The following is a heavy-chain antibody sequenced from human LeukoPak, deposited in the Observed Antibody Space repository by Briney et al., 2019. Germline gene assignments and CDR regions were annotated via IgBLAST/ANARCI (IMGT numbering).Heavy chain of an antibody. CDR3: ARGALRRYGLDV. J-gene: IGHJ4*02. CDR1: GGTFSSYE. D-gene: IGHD4-17*01. CDR2: IIPMFGTA. Sequence: ASVKVSCKASGGTFSSYEISWVRQAPGQGLEWMGGIIPMFGTAKYAQKFQGRVTITADKSTSTAYMELSSLRSEDTAVYYCARGALRRYGLDVWGQGTLVTVSS. V-gene: IGHV1-69*06.